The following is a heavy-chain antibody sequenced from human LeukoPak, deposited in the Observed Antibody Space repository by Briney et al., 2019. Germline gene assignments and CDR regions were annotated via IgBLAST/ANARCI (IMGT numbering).Heavy chain of an antibody. J-gene: IGHJ3*02. Sequence: GGSLRLSCAASGFTFSSYWMSWVRQAPGKGLEWVANIKQDGSEKYYVDSVKGRFTISRDNSKNTLYLQMNSLRAEDTAVYYCAKDARSYYDFWSGYPNDAFDIWGQGTMVTVSS. CDR1: GFTFSSYW. CDR3: AKDARSYYDFWSGYPNDAFDI. V-gene: IGHV3-7*03. CDR2: IKQDGSEK. D-gene: IGHD3-3*01.